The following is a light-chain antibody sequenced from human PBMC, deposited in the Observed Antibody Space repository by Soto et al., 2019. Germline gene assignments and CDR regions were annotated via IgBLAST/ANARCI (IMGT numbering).Light chain of an antibody. V-gene: IGKV3-20*01. CDR3: QQYGTSEII. Sequence: ENVFTQSPGTLSLSPGERATLSCSASQSLTNSFIAWYQQRPGQAPRLLIYDTSSRASGIPDRFSGSGSGTDFTLTISRLETEDFAVFYCQQYGTSEIIFGQGTRLEIK. J-gene: IGKJ5*01. CDR1: QSLTNSF. CDR2: DTS.